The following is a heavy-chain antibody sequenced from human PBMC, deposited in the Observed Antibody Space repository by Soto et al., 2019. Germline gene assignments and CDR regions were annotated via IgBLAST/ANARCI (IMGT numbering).Heavy chain of an antibody. CDR2: ISAYNGNT. J-gene: IGHJ4*02. Sequence: ASVKVSCKASGYTFTSYGISWVLQAPGQGLEWMGWISAYNGNTNYAQKLQGRVTMTTDTSTSTAYMELRSLRSDDTAVYYCARDRWGNALYDSSGYGFDYWGQGTLVTVSS. V-gene: IGHV1-18*01. CDR3: ARDRWGNALYDSSGYGFDY. CDR1: GYTFTSYG. D-gene: IGHD3-22*01.